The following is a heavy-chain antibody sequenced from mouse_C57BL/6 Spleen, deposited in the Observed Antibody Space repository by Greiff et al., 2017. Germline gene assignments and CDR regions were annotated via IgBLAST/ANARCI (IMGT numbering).Heavy chain of an antibody. CDR1: GFSLSTFGMG. CDR2: IWWDDDK. D-gene: IGHD2-2*01. Sequence: QVQLKESGPGILQPSQTLSLTCSFSGFSLSTFGMGVGWIRQPSGKGLEWLAHIWWDDDKYYNPALKSRLTISKATSKNQVFLKIANVDTADTATYYCARIQGYDGAWYFDVWGTGTTVTVSS. CDR3: ARIQGYDGAWYFDV. J-gene: IGHJ1*03. V-gene: IGHV8-8*01.